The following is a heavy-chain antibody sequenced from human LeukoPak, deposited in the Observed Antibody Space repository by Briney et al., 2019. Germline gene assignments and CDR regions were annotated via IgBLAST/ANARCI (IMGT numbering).Heavy chain of an antibody. CDR2: IIPILGTT. J-gene: IGHJ6*03. D-gene: IGHD6-6*01. CDR1: GYTLTGYY. CDR3: ARSSSSSYYYYMDV. Sequence: SVKVSCKASGYTLTGYYMHWVRQAPGQGLEWMGGIIPILGTTNFAQKFQGRVAITADKSTTTVYMELSSLRSEDTAVYYCARSSSSSYYYYMDVWGKGTTVTVSS. V-gene: IGHV1-69*06.